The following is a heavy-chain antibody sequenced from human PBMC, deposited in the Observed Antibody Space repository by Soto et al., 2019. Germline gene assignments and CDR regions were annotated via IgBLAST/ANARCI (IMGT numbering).Heavy chain of an antibody. D-gene: IGHD3-3*01. V-gene: IGHV4-61*01. J-gene: IGHJ5*02. CDR2: IYYSGST. CDR3: ARDHPGYDFWSGYYRANWFDP. Sequence: SETLSLTCTVSGGSVSSGSYYWSWIRQPPGKGLEWIGYIYYSGSTNYNPSLKSRVTISVDTSKNQSSLKLSSVTAADTAVYYCARDHPGYDFWSGYYRANWFDPWGQGTLVTVSS. CDR1: GGSVSSGSYY.